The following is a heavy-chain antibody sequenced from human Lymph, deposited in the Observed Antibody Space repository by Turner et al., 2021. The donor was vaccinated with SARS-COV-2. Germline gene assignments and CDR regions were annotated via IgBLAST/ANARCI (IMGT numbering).Heavy chain of an antibody. Sequence: EVQLLESGGGLVQPGGCLRLSCAASGFTFSSYAMSWVRQAPGKGLGWCSAISCRGGSTYDADSVKGRFTISRDNSKNTLYLQMTSLRAEDTAVYYCAKGGGWGYQLGVYFDYWGQGTLVTVSS. CDR2: ISCRGGST. V-gene: IGHV3-23*01. CDR1: GFTFSSYA. D-gene: IGHD2-2*01. J-gene: IGHJ4*02. CDR3: AKGGGWGYQLGVYFDY.